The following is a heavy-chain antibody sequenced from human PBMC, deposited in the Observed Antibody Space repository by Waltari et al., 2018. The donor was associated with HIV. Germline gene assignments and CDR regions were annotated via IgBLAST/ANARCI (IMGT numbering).Heavy chain of an antibody. CDR3: ASDAYGSGSYYNPDAFDI. D-gene: IGHD3-10*01. CDR1: GFIFGTYD. V-gene: IGHV3-48*03. CDR2: ISSSGSTI. Sequence: EVQLVESGGGLVRPGGALRISCAASGFIFGTYDMNWVRQAPGKGLEWVSYISSSGSTIYYADSVKGRFTISRDNAKNSLSLQMNSLRAEDTAVYYCASDAYGSGSYYNPDAFDIWGQGTMVTVSS. J-gene: IGHJ3*02.